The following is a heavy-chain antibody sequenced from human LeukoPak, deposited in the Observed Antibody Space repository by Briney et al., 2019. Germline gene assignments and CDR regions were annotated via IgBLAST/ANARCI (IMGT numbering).Heavy chain of an antibody. CDR2: IYYSGST. V-gene: IGHV4-39*07. CDR3: ARGYYDGSPMRPRAFDI. D-gene: IGHD3-10*01. Sequence: PSETLSLTCTVSGGSISSSSYYWGWIRQPPGKGLEWIGSIYYSGSTYYNPSLKSRVTISVDTSKNQFSLKLSSVTAADTAVYYCARGYYDGSPMRPRAFDICGQGTMVTVTS. J-gene: IGHJ3*02. CDR1: GGSISSSSYY.